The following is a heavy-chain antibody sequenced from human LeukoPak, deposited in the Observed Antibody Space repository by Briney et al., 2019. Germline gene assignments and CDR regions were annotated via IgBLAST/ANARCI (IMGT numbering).Heavy chain of an antibody. CDR1: GNYW. D-gene: IGHD3-3*01. J-gene: IGHJ6*02. CDR3: ARFQGYYDFWRDYYYGMDV. Sequence: GGSLRLSCAASGNYWMHWVRQVPGKGLVWVSHINSDGSWTSYADSVKGRFTISRDNAKNSLYLQMNSLRAEDTAVYYCARFQGYYDFWRDYYYGMDVWGQGTTVTVSS. CDR2: INSDGSWT. V-gene: IGHV3-74*01.